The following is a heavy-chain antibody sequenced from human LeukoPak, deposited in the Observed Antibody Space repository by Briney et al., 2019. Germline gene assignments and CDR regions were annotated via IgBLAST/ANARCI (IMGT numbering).Heavy chain of an antibody. Sequence: GASVKVSCKASGGTFSSNAISWVRQAPGQGLEWMGGIIPIFGTANYAQKFQGRVTITADESTSTAYMELSSLRSEDTAVYYCAREPQDYDFWSGYYFDYWGQGTLVTVSS. CDR2: IIPIFGTA. CDR1: GGTFSSNA. D-gene: IGHD3-3*01. CDR3: AREPQDYDFWSGYYFDY. V-gene: IGHV1-69*13. J-gene: IGHJ4*02.